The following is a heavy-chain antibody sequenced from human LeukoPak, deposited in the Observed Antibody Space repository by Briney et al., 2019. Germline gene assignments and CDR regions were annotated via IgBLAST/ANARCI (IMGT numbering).Heavy chain of an antibody. Sequence: GGSLRLSCAASGFTFSSYWMSWVRQAPGKGLEGVANIKQDGSEKYYVDSVKGRFTISRDNAKNSLYLQMNSLRAEDTAVYYCAREVTVAGINWFDHWGQGTLVTVSS. D-gene: IGHD6-19*01. V-gene: IGHV3-7*01. J-gene: IGHJ5*02. CDR3: AREVTVAGINWFDH. CDR2: IKQDGSEK. CDR1: GFTFSSYW.